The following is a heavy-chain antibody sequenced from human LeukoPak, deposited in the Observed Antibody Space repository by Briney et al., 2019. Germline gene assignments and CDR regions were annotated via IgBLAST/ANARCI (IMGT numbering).Heavy chain of an antibody. J-gene: IGHJ3*02. CDR1: GGSFSGYY. Sequence: KTSETLSLTCAVYGGSFSGYYWSWIRQPAGKGLEWIGRIYTSGSTNYNPSLKSRVTMSVDTSKNQFSLKLSSVTAADTAVYYCARLWETRKDAFDIWGQGTMVTVSS. CDR3: ARLWETRKDAFDI. CDR2: IYTSGST. D-gene: IGHD1-26*01. V-gene: IGHV4-59*10.